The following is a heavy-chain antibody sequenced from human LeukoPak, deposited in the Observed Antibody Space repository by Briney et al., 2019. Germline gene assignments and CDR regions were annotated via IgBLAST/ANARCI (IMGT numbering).Heavy chain of an antibody. D-gene: IGHD6-13*01. CDR3: ARREVKAAPDDYYYYGMDV. Sequence: ASVKVSCKASGGTFSSYAISWVRQAPGHGLEWMGGIIPIFGTANYAQKFQGRVTITADESTSTAYMELSSLRSEDTAVYYCARREVKAAPDDYYYYGMDVWGKGTTVTVSS. CDR2: IIPIFGTA. J-gene: IGHJ6*04. V-gene: IGHV1-69*01. CDR1: GGTFSSYA.